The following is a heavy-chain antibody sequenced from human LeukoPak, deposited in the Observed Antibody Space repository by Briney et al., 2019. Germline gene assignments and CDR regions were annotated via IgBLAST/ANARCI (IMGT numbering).Heavy chain of an antibody. D-gene: IGHD7-27*01. J-gene: IGHJ5*02. CDR2: INPNSGGT. CDR3: ARDLEVSSVNLGLDP. Sequence: GASVKVSCKASGYTFTDYFMHWVRQAPGQGLEWLGWINPNSGGTKYAQNFQGRVTMTRDTSIITAYMELSSLRSDDTAVYFCARDLEVSSVNLGLDPWGQGTLVTVSS. CDR1: GYTFTDYF. V-gene: IGHV1-2*02.